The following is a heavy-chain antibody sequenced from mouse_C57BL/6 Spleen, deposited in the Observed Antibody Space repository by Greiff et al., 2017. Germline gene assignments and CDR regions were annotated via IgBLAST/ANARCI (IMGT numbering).Heavy chain of an antibody. Sequence: QVQLQQSGAELAKPGASVKLSCKASGYTFTSYWMHWVKQRPGQGLEWIGYITPSSGYTKYNQQFKDKATLTADKSSITAYMQLSSLTYEDSAVYYCARPGATVVYYYAMDYWGQVTSVTVSS. CDR3: ARPGATVVYYYAMDY. D-gene: IGHD1-1*01. CDR1: GYTFTSYW. J-gene: IGHJ4*01. V-gene: IGHV1-7*01. CDR2: ITPSSGYT.